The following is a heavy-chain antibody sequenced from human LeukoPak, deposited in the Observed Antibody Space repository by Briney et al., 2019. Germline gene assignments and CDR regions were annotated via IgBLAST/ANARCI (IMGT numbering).Heavy chain of an antibody. V-gene: IGHV3-23*01. CDR1: GFTLSSYA. J-gene: IGHJ4*02. CDR2: ISGSGGST. Sequence: GGSLRLSCAASGFTLSSYAMSWVRQAPGKGLEWVSAISGSGGSTYYADSVKGRFTISRDNSKNTLYLQMNSLRAEDTAVYYCAKDGCGGDCYYDYWGQGTLVTVSS. CDR3: AKDGCGGDCYYDY. D-gene: IGHD2-21*01.